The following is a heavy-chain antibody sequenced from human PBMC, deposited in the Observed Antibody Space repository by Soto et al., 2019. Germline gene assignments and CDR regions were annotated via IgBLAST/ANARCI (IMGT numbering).Heavy chain of an antibody. CDR2: IWYDGSSK. Sequence: QVQLVESGGGVVQPGRSLRLSCTASGFTFSSYGIHWVRQAPGKGLEWVAVIWYDGSSKYYTDSVKGRFTISRDNSKNQAYLQMNSLRTQATAVYYCARPSYVCWSGYYNPFPYWGQGTLVTVSA. J-gene: IGHJ4*02. CDR1: GFTFSSYG. V-gene: IGHV3-33*01. D-gene: IGHD3-3*01. CDR3: ARPSYVCWSGYYNPFPY.